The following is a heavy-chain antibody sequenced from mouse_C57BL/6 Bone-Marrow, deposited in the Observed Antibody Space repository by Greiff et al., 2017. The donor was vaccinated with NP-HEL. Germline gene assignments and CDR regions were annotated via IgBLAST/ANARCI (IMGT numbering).Heavy chain of an antibody. J-gene: IGHJ2*01. D-gene: IGHD6-1*01. CDR1: GFTFTDYY. V-gene: IGHV7-3*01. CDR3: ARYIPPVASFDY. CDR2: IRNKANGYTT. Sequence: EVKLVESGGGLVQPGGSLSLSCAASGFTFTDYYMSWVRQPPGKALEWLGFIRNKANGYTTEYSASVKGRFTISRDNSQSILYLQMNALRSEDSATYYGARYIPPVASFDYWGQGTTLTVSS.